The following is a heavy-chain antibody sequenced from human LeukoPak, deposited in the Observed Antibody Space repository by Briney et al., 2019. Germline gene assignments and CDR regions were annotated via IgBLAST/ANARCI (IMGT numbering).Heavy chain of an antibody. CDR3: ARPVTTNNYYYYYYMDV. V-gene: IGHV4-39*07. CDR2: IYYSGST. Sequence: SETLSLTCTVSGGSISSSSYYWGWIRQPPGKGLEWIGSIYYSGSTYYNPSLKSRVTISVDTSKNQFSLKLSSVTAADTAVYYCARPVTTNNYYYYYYMDVWGKGTTVTVSS. D-gene: IGHD4-11*01. J-gene: IGHJ6*03. CDR1: GGSISSSSYY.